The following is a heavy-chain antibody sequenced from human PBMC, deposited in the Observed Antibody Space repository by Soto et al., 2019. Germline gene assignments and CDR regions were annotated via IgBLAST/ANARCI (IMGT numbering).Heavy chain of an antibody. CDR1: GYTFTSYG. J-gene: IGHJ6*03. Sequence: ASVKVSCKASGYTFTSYGISWVRQAPGQGLEWMGWISAYNGNTNYAQKLQGRVTMTTDTSTSTAYMELRSLRSDDTAVYYCARFIPDKRSGYSSGWYTPYYYYYMDVWGKGTTVTVSS. CDR2: ISAYNGNT. CDR3: ARFIPDKRSGYSSGWYTPYYYYYMDV. V-gene: IGHV1-18*01. D-gene: IGHD6-19*01.